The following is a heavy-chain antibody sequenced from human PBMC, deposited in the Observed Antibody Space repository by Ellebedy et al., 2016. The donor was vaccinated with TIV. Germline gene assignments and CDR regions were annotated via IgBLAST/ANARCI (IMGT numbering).Heavy chain of an antibody. D-gene: IGHD4-17*01. V-gene: IGHV1-46*01. Sequence: ASVKVSCKASGYTFTSYYMQWVRQAPGQGLEWMGIINPSGGSTTYAHKFQGRVTMTRDRSTSTVYMELRSLRSEDTAVYYCARGYGDLDYWGQGTLVTVSS. CDR3: ARGYGDLDY. CDR2: INPSGGST. CDR1: GYTFTSYY. J-gene: IGHJ4*02.